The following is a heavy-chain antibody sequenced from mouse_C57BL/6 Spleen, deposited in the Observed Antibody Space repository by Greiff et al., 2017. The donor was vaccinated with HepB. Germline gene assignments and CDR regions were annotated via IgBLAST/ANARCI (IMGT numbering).Heavy chain of an antibody. CDR2: INPNYGTT. J-gene: IGHJ2*01. D-gene: IGHD1-1*01. CDR1: GYSFTDYN. CDR3: ARTITTVVAYYFDY. Sequence: VQLQQSGPELVKPGASVKISCKASGYSFTDYNMNWVKQSNGKSLEWIGVINPNYGTTSYNQKFKGKATLTVDQSSSTAYMKLNSLTSEDSAVYYCARTITTVVAYYFDYWGQGTTLTVSS. V-gene: IGHV1-39*01.